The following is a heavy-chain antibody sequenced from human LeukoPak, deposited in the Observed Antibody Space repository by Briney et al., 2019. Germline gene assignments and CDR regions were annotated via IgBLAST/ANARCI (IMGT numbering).Heavy chain of an antibody. V-gene: IGHV3-43*02. D-gene: IGHD2-2*01. CDR1: GFTFDEFA. CDR3: ARDRMSRAPTYFHH. Sequence: GGSLRLSCAASGFTFDEFAMHWVRQAPGKGLEWVSFDSGDGGRTDYADSVKGRFTISRDNSKNSLYLQMNSLTAEDTAFYFCARDRMSRAPTYFHHWGQGTLVTVSA. CDR2: DSGDGGRT. J-gene: IGHJ1*01.